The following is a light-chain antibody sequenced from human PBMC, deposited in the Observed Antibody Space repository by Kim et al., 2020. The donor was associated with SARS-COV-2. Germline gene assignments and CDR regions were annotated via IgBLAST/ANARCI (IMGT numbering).Light chain of an antibody. V-gene: IGKV3-15*01. CDR2: GAS. CDR1: QSISSN. CDR3: LQYKNWPPYT. Sequence: LSVSPGERATLSGRASQSISSNLAWYQQKPGQTPRLLIYGASTRATGIPARFSGSASGTEFALTISSLQSEDFAVYYCLQYKNWPPYTFGQGTKLEI. J-gene: IGKJ2*01.